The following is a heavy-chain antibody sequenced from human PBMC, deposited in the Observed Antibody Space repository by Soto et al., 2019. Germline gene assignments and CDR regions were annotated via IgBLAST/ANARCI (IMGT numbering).Heavy chain of an antibody. Sequence: SVKVSCKASGCTFSSYAIRWVRQAPGQGLEWMGGIIPIFGTANYAQKFQGRVTITADESTTTAYMELSSLRSEDTAVYYCARARYSYGTYSYGMDVWGQGTTVTVSS. V-gene: IGHV1-69*13. CDR2: IIPIFGTA. D-gene: IGHD5-18*01. CDR3: ARARYSYGTYSYGMDV. J-gene: IGHJ6*02. CDR1: GCTFSSYA.